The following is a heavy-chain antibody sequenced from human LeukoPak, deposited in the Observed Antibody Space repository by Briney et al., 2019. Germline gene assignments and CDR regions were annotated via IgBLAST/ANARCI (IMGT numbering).Heavy chain of an antibody. J-gene: IGHJ4*02. D-gene: IGHD2/OR15-2a*01. Sequence: GGSLRLSCAASGFTFSSYAMSWVRQAPGKGVEWVSAISGSGGSTYYADSVKGRFTISRDNSKNTLYLQMNSLRAEDTAVYYCAKDRLSPRGAFDYWGQGTLVTVSS. V-gene: IGHV3-23*01. CDR3: AKDRLSPRGAFDY. CDR2: ISGSGGST. CDR1: GFTFSSYA.